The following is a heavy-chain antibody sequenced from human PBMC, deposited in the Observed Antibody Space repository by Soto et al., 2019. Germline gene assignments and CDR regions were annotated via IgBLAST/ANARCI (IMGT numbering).Heavy chain of an antibody. Sequence: ASVKVSCKASGYTFTSYGISWVRQAPGQGLEWMGWISAYNGNTNYAQKLQGRVTMTTDTSTSTAYMELRSPRSDDTAVYYCARDQTPKPVVVVAATPGEPEPPSPLDYWGQGTLVTVSS. CDR3: ARDQTPKPVVVVAATPGEPEPPSPLDY. CDR2: ISAYNGNT. V-gene: IGHV1-18*01. J-gene: IGHJ4*02. D-gene: IGHD2-15*01. CDR1: GYTFTSYG.